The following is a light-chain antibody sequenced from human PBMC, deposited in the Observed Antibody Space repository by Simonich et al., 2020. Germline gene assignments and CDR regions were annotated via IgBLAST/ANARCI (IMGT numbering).Light chain of an antibody. V-gene: IGKV1-8*01. CDR2: ASS. CDR1: KGISSY. CDR3: QQYYSYSWT. J-gene: IGKJ1*01. Sequence: AIRMTQAPSSLSASTGDRVTITCRASKGISSYLAWYQQKPGKAPKLLIYASSTWQSWVPSRFSGSGSGTDFTLTISCLQSEDFATYYCQQYYSYSWTFGQGTKVEIK.